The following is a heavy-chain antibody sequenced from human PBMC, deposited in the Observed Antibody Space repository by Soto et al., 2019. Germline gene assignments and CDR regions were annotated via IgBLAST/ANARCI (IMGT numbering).Heavy chain of an antibody. CDR3: ARYSPPKKTYDSNPGWFDP. CDR2: IYYSGST. D-gene: IGHD3-22*01. J-gene: IGHJ5*02. V-gene: IGHV4-30-4*02. CDR1: GGSISSGDYY. Sequence: SETLSLTCTVSGGSISSGDYYWSWIRQPPGKGLKWIGYIYYSGSTYYNPSLKSRVTISVDTSKNQFSLKLSSVTAADTALYFCARYSPPKKTYDSNPGWFDPWGQGPLVTVSS.